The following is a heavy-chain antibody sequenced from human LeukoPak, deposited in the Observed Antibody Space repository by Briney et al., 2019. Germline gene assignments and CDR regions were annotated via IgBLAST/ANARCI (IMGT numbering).Heavy chain of an antibody. V-gene: IGHV1-69*13. J-gene: IGHJ4*02. D-gene: IGHD3-9*01. CDR3: ARGNDILTGYFF. CDR2: IIPIFGTA. CDR1: GGTFSSYA. Sequence: SVKVSCKASGGTFSSYAISWVRQAPGQGLEWVGGIIPIFGTANYAQKFQGRVTITADESTSTAYMELSSLRSEDTAVYYCARGNDILTGYFFWGQGTLVTVSS.